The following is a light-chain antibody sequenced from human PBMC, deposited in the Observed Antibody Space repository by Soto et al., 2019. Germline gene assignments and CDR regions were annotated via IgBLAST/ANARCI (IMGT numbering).Light chain of an antibody. CDR3: QQYKYWPHFT. Sequence: EIVMTQSPATLSVSPGERATLSCRASQSVSTKLAWYRHKPGQAPRLLIYGASTRATGIPARFSGSGSGTEFTLTINSLQSEDFAVYYCQQYKYWPHFTFGPGTTVDIK. CDR1: QSVSTK. J-gene: IGKJ3*01. V-gene: IGKV3-15*01. CDR2: GAS.